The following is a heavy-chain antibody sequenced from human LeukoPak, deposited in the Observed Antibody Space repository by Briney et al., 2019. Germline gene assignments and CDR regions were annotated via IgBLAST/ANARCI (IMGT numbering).Heavy chain of an antibody. CDR2: IYTSGST. V-gene: IGHV4-4*07. J-gene: IGHJ6*02. CDR3: ARDLYGSGSYYIYYYYYYGMDV. CDR1: GGSISSYY. D-gene: IGHD3-10*01. Sequence: PSETLSLTCTVSGGSISSYYWSWIRQPAGKGLEWIGRIYTSGSTNYNPSLKSRVTMSVDTSKNQFSLKLSSVTAADTAVYYCARDLYGSGSYYIYYYYYYGMDVWGQGTTVTVSS.